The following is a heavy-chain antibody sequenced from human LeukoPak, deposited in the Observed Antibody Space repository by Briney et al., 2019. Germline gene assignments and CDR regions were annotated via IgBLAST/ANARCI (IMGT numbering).Heavy chain of an antibody. D-gene: IGHD3-10*01. CDR3: ASNYGSGSSADY. CDR1: GGSISSSSYY. Sequence: PSETLSLTCTVSGGSISSSSYYWGWIRQPPGKGLEWIGGIYYSGSTYYNPSLKSRVTISVDTSKNQFSLKLSSVTAADTAVYYCASNYGSGSSADYWGRGTLVTVSS. J-gene: IGHJ4*02. V-gene: IGHV4-39*07. CDR2: IYYSGST.